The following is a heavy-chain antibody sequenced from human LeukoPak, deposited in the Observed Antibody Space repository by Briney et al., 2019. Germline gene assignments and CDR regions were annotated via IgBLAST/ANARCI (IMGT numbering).Heavy chain of an antibody. Sequence: SETLSLTCTVSGDSISSGSYYWSWIRQPAGKGLEWIGRIYTSGSTNYNPSLKSRVTISVDTSKNQFSLKLSSVTAADTAVYYCARENSGWYSDYWGQGTLVTVSS. V-gene: IGHV4-61*02. J-gene: IGHJ4*02. CDR2: IYTSGST. D-gene: IGHD6-19*01. CDR1: GDSISSGSYY. CDR3: ARENSGWYSDY.